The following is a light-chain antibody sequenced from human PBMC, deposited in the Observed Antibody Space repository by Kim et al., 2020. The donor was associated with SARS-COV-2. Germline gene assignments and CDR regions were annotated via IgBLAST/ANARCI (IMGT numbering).Light chain of an antibody. CDR2: DAS. Sequence: LSPGESATLPCRASQGLSSSYLAWYQQTPGQAPRLLIHDASSRATGIPDRFSGSGSGTDFTLTISRLEPEDFAVYYCQHYGSSLYTFGQGTKLEI. J-gene: IGKJ2*01. V-gene: IGKV3-20*01. CDR1: QGLSSSY. CDR3: QHYGSSLYT.